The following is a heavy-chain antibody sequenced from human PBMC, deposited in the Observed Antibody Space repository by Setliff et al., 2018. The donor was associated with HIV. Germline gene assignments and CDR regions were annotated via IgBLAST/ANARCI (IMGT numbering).Heavy chain of an antibody. J-gene: IGHJ4*02. CDR2: IFYSGSI. Sequence: SETLSLTCTVSGDSMISRPYYWGWIRQSPGKGLELIGNIFYSGSIYANPSLKSRINLSIDTSKNQFSLKLTSVTAADTAVYYCARFSVVVTAPGYWGRGTLVTVSS. CDR3: ARFSVVVTAPGY. V-gene: IGHV4-39*01. D-gene: IGHD2-21*02. CDR1: GDSMISRPYY.